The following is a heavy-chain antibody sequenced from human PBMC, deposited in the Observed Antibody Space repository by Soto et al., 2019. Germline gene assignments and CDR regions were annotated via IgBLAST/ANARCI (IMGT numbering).Heavy chain of an antibody. Sequence: QVQLQESGPGLVKPSQTLSLTCTVSGGSINSGNHYWNWIRQHPGKGLEWIGYISYSGSTSYNPSLRSRVTISLDTSKNQFSLKLSSVTAADTAVFYCARLSITSNGGWFDPWGQGTLVTVSS. CDR1: GGSINSGNHY. CDR3: ARLSITSNGGWFDP. V-gene: IGHV4-31*03. D-gene: IGHD1-20*01. CDR2: ISYSGST. J-gene: IGHJ5*02.